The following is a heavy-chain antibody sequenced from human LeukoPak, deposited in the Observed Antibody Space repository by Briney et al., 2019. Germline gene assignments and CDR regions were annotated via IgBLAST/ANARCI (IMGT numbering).Heavy chain of an antibody. CDR2: INPNSGGT. Sequence: ASVKVSCKASGYTFTGYYMHWVRQAPGQRLEWMGWINPNSGGTNYAQKFQGRVTMTRDTSISTAYMELSRLRSDDTAVYYYARDYGDYEGDYWGQGTLVTVSS. J-gene: IGHJ4*02. V-gene: IGHV1-2*02. CDR3: ARDYGDYEGDY. CDR1: GYTFTGYY. D-gene: IGHD4-17*01.